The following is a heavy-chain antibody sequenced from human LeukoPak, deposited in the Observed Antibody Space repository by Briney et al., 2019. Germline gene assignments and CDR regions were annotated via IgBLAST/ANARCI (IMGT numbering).Heavy chain of an antibody. CDR1: GFTFSSYG. CDR2: IWYDGSNK. CDR3: AREYPPRYYYDSSGYLDY. J-gene: IGHJ4*02. D-gene: IGHD3-22*01. V-gene: IGHV3-33*01. Sequence: GGSLRLSCAASGFTFSSYGMHWVRQAPCKELEWVAVIWYDGSNKYYADSVKGRFTISRDNSKNTLYLQMNSLRAEDTAVYYCAREYPPRYYYDSSGYLDYWGQGTLVTVSS.